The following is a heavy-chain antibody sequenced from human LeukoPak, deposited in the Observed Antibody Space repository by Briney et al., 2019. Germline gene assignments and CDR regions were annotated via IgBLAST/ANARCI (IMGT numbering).Heavy chain of an antibody. J-gene: IGHJ5*02. Sequence: GGSLRLSCVASGFTVSRNYMSWVRQAPGKGLEWVSLIYSGGSTYYADSVKGRFTISRDNSKNTLYVQMNSLRAEDTAVYYCAAHSSGYVGWFDPWGQGTLVTVSS. V-gene: IGHV3-66*01. CDR3: AAHSSGYVGWFDP. CDR2: IYSGGST. D-gene: IGHD3-22*01. CDR1: GFTVSRNY.